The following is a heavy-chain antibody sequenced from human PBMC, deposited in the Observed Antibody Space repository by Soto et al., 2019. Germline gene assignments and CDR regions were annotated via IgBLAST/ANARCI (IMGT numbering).Heavy chain of an antibody. D-gene: IGHD6-13*01. V-gene: IGHV4-4*07. CDR3: ARDTGSAASSSWEVISMDV. Sequence: SETLSLTCTVSGGSISSYYWSWIRQPAGKGLEWIGRIYTSGSTNYNPSLKSRVTMSVDTSKNQFSLKLSSVTAADTAVYYCARDTGSAASSSWEVISMDVWGQGTTVPAS. CDR1: GGSISSYY. J-gene: IGHJ6*02. CDR2: IYTSGST.